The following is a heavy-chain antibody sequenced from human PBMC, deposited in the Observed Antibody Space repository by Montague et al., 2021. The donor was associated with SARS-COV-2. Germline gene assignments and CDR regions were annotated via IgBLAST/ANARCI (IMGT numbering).Heavy chain of an antibody. Sequence: SLRLSCAASGFTFSSYAMHWVRQAPGKGLEWVAVISYDGSNKYYADSVKGRFTISRDNSKDTLYLQMNSLRAEDTAVYYCATPRGQSWFGDWAGLDYWGQGTLVTVSS. V-gene: IGHV3-30-3*01. CDR3: ATPRGQSWFGDWAGLDY. CDR1: GFTFSSYA. D-gene: IGHD3-10*01. J-gene: IGHJ4*02. CDR2: ISYDGSNK.